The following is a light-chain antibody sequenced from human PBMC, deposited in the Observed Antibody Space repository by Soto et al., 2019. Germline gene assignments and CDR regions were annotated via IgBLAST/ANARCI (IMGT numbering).Light chain of an antibody. CDR3: SSYTRSNTGV. CDR2: DVS. Sequence: QSALNQPASVSGSPGQSITISCTGPSSDVGGYNYVSWYQQHPGKAPKLMIYDVSNRHSGVSNRFSGSKSGNTASLTISGLQTEDEADYYCSSYTRSNTGVFGGGTKLTDL. J-gene: IGLJ2*01. V-gene: IGLV2-14*03. CDR1: SSDVGGYNY.